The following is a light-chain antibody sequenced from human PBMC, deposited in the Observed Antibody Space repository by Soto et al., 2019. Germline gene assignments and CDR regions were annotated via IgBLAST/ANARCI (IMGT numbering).Light chain of an antibody. CDR3: QQRSNWPFT. Sequence: EIVLTQSPATLSLSPGERATLSCRASQSVNNFLAWYRQKPGQAPRLIIYDPSNRATGITARFSGSGSGTDFTLTISSLEPEAFALSYCQQRSNWPFTFGQGTRLEIK. J-gene: IGKJ5*01. CDR2: DPS. V-gene: IGKV3-11*01. CDR1: QSVNNF.